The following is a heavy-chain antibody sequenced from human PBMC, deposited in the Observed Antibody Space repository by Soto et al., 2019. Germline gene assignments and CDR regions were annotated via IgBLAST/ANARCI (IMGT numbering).Heavy chain of an antibody. J-gene: IGHJ4*02. V-gene: IGHV3-48*03. D-gene: IGHD2-15*01. CDR1: GFTYSDYE. Sequence: EVQLVESGGGLVQPGGSLRLSCAAAGFTYSDYEMNWVRQAPGKGLEWVSFINHSGGATYYAASVRGRFTISRDNAKNSLHLEMNSLRAEDTAVYYCARVTWWGGADYWGQGTLVTVSS. CDR3: ARVTWWGGADY. CDR2: INHSGGAT.